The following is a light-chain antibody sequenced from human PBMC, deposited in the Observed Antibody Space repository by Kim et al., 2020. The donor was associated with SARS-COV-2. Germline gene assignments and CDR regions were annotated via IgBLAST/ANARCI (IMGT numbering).Light chain of an antibody. CDR3: QVWDSTNDRWV. CDR2: RDS. CDR1: NFGPDS. J-gene: IGLJ3*02. Sequence: GNTASRTGESDNFGPDSVNWYQQKPGKAPVVVMYRDSDRPSGIPDRFSGSKSGDAATLAISRVAAGDEADYYCQVWDSTNDRWVFGGGTQLTVL. V-gene: IGLV3-21*04.